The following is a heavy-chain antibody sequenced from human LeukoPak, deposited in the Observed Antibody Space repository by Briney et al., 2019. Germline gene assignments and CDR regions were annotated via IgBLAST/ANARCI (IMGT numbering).Heavy chain of an antibody. CDR3: AKEQYPGYDFVGDFDF. D-gene: IGHD3-16*01. Sequence: ASVKVSCKASGYTFTSYYMHWVRQAPGQGPQWMGWINTHTGDPTYAQDFTGRFVFSLDTSVSTAYLQISSLKAEDTAVYYCAKEQYPGYDFVGDFDFWGQGTLVTVSS. J-gene: IGHJ4*02. CDR1: GYTFTSYY. CDR2: INTHTGDP. V-gene: IGHV7-4-1*02.